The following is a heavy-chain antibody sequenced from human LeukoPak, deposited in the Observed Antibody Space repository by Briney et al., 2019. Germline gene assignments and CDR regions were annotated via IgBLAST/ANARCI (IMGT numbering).Heavy chain of an antibody. CDR3: ARGVKGIAARKKQNWFDP. V-gene: IGHV4-34*01. J-gene: IGHJ5*02. CDR2: INHSGST. D-gene: IGHD6-6*01. CDR1: GGAFSGYY. Sequence: SETLSLTCAVYGGAFSGYYWSWIRQPPGKGLEWIGEINHSGSTNYNPSLKSRVTISVDTSKNQFSLKLSSVTAADTAVYYCARGVKGIAARKKQNWFDPWGQGTLVTVSS.